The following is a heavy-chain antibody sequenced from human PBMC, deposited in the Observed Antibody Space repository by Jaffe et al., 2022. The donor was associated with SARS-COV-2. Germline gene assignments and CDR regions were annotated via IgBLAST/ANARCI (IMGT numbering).Heavy chain of an antibody. J-gene: IGHJ4*02. Sequence: EVQLVESGGGLAQPGGSLRLSCVVSGFTFRSYAMCWVRQAPGKGLEWVSGISGSGSGTNYADSVKGRFTISRDSFKNTLSLQMNSLRAEDTAVYYCAKSTAFTVMTTFDYWGQGTLVTVSS. D-gene: IGHD4-17*01. CDR3: AKSTAFTVMTTFDY. V-gene: IGHV3-23*04. CDR2: ISGSGSGT. CDR1: GFTFRSYA.